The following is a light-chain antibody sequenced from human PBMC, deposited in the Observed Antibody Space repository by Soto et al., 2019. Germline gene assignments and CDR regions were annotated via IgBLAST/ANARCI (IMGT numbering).Light chain of an antibody. CDR2: AAS. CDR3: QQLNSYPLT. J-gene: IGKJ4*01. V-gene: IGKV1-9*01. Sequence: DIQLTQSPSFLSASVGDRVTITCRASQGISSYLAWYQQKPGKAPKLLIYAASTLQSGVPSRFSGSGSGTEFTLTISSLQPEDFATDYCQQLNSYPLTCGGGTKVDI. CDR1: QGISSY.